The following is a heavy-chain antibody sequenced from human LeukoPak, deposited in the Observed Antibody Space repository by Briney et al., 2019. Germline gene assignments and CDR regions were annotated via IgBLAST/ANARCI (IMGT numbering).Heavy chain of an antibody. J-gene: IGHJ4*02. CDR2: IYHSGSA. CDR3: ARVREAYTNPFFDY. V-gene: IGHV4-38-2*02. Sequence: PSETLSLTCTVSGDSISSGNYWGWIRQPPGKGLEWIGYIYHSGSAYYNPSLKSRVTISVDRSKNQFSLKLSSVTAADTAVFYCARVREAYTNPFFDYWGQGTLVTVSS. CDR1: GDSISSGNY. D-gene: IGHD4-11*01.